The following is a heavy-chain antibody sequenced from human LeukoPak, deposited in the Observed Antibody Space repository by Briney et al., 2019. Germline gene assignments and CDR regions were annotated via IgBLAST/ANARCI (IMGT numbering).Heavy chain of an antibody. Sequence: PGGSLRLSRAASGFTFNRYWMSWVRQAPGKELQWVANIKQDGSAKYYVDSVKGRFTISRDNAKNSLYLQMNSLRAEDTAVYYCARVEASGYDYGAFDYWGQGTLVTVSS. D-gene: IGHD5-12*01. V-gene: IGHV3-7*01. J-gene: IGHJ4*02. CDR1: GFTFNRYW. CDR3: ARVEASGYDYGAFDY. CDR2: IKQDGSAK.